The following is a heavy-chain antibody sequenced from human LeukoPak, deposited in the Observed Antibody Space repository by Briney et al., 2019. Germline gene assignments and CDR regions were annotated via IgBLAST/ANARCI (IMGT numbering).Heavy chain of an antibody. D-gene: IGHD3-22*01. V-gene: IGHV4-31*03. CDR3: ARDAEYYYDSSAIGSFDY. CDR2: IYYSGST. CDR1: GASISSGGYY. Sequence: SETLSLTCTVSGASISSGGYYWGWLRQHPGKGLEWIGYIYYSGSTYYNPSLKSRVTISVDTSKNQFPLKLSSVTAADTAVYYCARDAEYYYDSSAIGSFDYWGQGTLVTVSS. J-gene: IGHJ4*02.